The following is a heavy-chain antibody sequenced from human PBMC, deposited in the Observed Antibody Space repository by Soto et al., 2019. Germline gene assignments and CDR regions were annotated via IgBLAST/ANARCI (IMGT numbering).Heavy chain of an antibody. D-gene: IGHD3-22*01. CDR1: GGSISSYY. J-gene: IGHJ4*02. CDR3: AREPRGYYDSSGYYREGYFDY. CDR2: IYYSGST. V-gene: IGHV4-59*01. Sequence: SETLSLTCTVYGGSISSYYWSWIRQPPGKGLEWIGYIYYSGSTNYNPSLKSRVTISVDTSKNQFSLKLSSVTAADTAVYYCAREPRGYYDSSGYYREGYFDYWGQGTLVTVSS.